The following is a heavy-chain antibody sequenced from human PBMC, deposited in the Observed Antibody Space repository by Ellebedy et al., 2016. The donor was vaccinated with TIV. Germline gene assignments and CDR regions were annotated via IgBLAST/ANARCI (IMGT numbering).Heavy chain of an antibody. CDR2: IYGDGST. CDR1: GFTVSGNH. Sequence: GESLKISCAASGFTVSGNHMNWVRQAPGRGLEWVSFIYGDGSTYYADSVKGRFTISRDTSTNTLYLHMNSLRAEDTAVYYCARDFEGDCTGGSCEGYFDYWGQGTLVTVSS. D-gene: IGHD2-15*01. J-gene: IGHJ4*02. V-gene: IGHV3-66*01. CDR3: ARDFEGDCTGGSCEGYFDY.